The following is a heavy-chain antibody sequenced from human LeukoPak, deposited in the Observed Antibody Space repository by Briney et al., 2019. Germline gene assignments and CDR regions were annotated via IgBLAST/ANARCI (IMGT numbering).Heavy chain of an antibody. Sequence: AGGFLRLSCGSSVFTFSADTMNWGRPAPGKGPGCVSYIGYGGGVTYSADSVKGRFTISRDNAETPLYLQMHILRDENTVLYYFTRDLEYWSQRVQVTVSS. J-gene: IGHJ4*02. CDR2: IGYGGGVT. CDR1: VFTFSADT. CDR3: TRDLEY. V-gene: IGHV3-48*02.